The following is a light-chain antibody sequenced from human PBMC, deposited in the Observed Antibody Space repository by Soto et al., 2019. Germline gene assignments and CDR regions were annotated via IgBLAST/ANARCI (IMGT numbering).Light chain of an antibody. CDR1: EGISND. CDR3: QNYNSAPQT. V-gene: IGKV1-27*01. J-gene: IGKJ1*01. CDR2: AAS. Sequence: DIQMTQSPSSLSASVGDRVTITCRASEGISNDLAWYQQRPGKVPKLLIYAASTLQSGVPSRFSGSGSGTEFTLTISSLQPEDVATYYCQNYNSAPQTFGQGTKVEIK.